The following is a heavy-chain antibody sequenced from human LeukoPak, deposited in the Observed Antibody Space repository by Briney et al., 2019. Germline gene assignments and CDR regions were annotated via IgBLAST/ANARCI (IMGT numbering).Heavy chain of an antibody. Sequence: SETLSLTCTVSGYSISSGYYWGWIRQPPGKGLEWIGSIYHSGSTYYNPSLKSRVTISVDTSKNQFSLKLSSVTAADTAVYYCARARGYGDYPNWFDPWGQGTLVTVSS. J-gene: IGHJ5*02. D-gene: IGHD4-17*01. CDR3: ARARGYGDYPNWFDP. CDR2: IYHSGST. CDR1: GYSISSGYY. V-gene: IGHV4-38-2*02.